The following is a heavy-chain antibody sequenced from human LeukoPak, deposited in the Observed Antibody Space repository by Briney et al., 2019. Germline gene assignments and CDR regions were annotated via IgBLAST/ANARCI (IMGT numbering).Heavy chain of an antibody. CDR3: ARGGGNWNCVRMRAPIDY. D-gene: IGHD1-7*01. J-gene: IGHJ4*02. CDR2: IKQDGSEK. CDR1: GFTFSTYW. V-gene: IGHV3-7*01. Sequence: GGSLRLSCAASGFTFSTYWMSWVRQAPGKGLEWVANIKQDGSEKYYVDSVKGRSTISRDNAKNSLFLQMNSLRAEDTAVYYCARGGGNWNCVRMRAPIDYWGQGTLVTVSS.